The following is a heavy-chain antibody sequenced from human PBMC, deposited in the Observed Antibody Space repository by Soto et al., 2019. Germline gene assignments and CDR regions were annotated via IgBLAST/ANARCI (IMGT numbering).Heavy chain of an antibody. CDR2: ISGSGGST. V-gene: IGHV3-23*01. J-gene: IGHJ4*02. CDR1: GFTFSSYA. D-gene: IGHD3-10*01. Sequence: EGQLLESGGGLVQPGGSVRLSCAASGFTFSSYAMSWVRQAPGKGLEWVSAISGSGGSTYYADSVKGRFTISRDNSKNTLYLQMNSLRAEDTAVYYCAKASGWFGEFDYWGQGTMVTVSS. CDR3: AKASGWFGEFDY.